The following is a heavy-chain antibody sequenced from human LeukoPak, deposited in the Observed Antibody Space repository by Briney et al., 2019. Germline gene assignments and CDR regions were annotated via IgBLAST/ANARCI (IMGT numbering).Heavy chain of an antibody. CDR3: ARQESRNHYFEWLDY. D-gene: IGHD3-10*01. CDR2: ISYKGRNK. Sequence: GGSLRLSCAASGFTLSGYAIHWVRQAPGKGLEWVASISYKGRNKYYADSVKGRFTIDRDNSKNIVYLQMNSLKPDDTAVYSCARQESRNHYFEWLDYWGQGTLVTVSS. CDR1: GFTLSGYA. V-gene: IGHV3-30*04. J-gene: IGHJ4*02.